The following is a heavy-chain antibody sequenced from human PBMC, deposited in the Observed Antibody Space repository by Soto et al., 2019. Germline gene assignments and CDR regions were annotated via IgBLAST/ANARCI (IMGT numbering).Heavy chain of an antibody. CDR3: ARDGGYSSSWYFGYFDY. D-gene: IGHD6-13*01. CDR1: GFTFSSYG. CDR2: IWYDGSNK. J-gene: IGHJ4*02. V-gene: IGHV3-33*01. Sequence: QVQLVESGGGVVQPGRSLRLSCAASGFTFSSYGMHWVRQAPGKGLEWVAVIWYDGSNKYYAYSVKGRFTISRDNSKNTLYLQMNSLRAEDTAVYYCARDGGYSSSWYFGYFDYWGQGTLVTVSS.